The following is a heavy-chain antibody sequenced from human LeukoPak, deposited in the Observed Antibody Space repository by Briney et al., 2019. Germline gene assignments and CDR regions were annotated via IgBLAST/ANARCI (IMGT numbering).Heavy chain of an antibody. CDR1: GYTFTSYD. D-gene: IGHD6-13*01. Sequence: GASVKVSCKASGYTFTSYDINWVRQATGQGLEWMGWMNPNSGNTGYAQKFQGRVTMTRNTSISTAYMELSSLRSEDTAVYYCARRFGAAAGFDPWGQGTLVTVSS. J-gene: IGHJ5*02. CDR3: ARRFGAAAGFDP. V-gene: IGHV1-8*01. CDR2: MNPNSGNT.